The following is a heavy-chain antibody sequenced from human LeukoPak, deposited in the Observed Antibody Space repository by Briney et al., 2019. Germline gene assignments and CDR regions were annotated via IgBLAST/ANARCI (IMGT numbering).Heavy chain of an antibody. V-gene: IGHV6-1*01. CDR3: TRVSERAVGY. Sequence: SQTLSLTCAISGDSVSSNSAAWNWVRQSPSRGLEWLGRTYYRSKWYNDYAASVESRITINPDTSKNQFSLQLNSVTPEDTAVYYRTRVSERAVGYWGQGTVVTVSS. CDR1: GDSVSSNSAA. J-gene: IGHJ4*02. CDR2: TYYRSKWYN.